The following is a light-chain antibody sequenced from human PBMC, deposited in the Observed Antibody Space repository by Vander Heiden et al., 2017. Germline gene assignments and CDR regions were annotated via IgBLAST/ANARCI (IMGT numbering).Light chain of an antibody. J-gene: IGKJ2*01. Sequence: DIQMTQSPSSLSASVGDRVTITCQASQDISNYLNWYQQKPGKAPKLLIYDASNLETAVPSRFSGSGSGTDFTFTISSLQPEDIATYYCQQDYNLLYTFGQGTKLEIK. V-gene: IGKV1-33*01. CDR3: QQDYNLLYT. CDR1: QDISNY. CDR2: DAS.